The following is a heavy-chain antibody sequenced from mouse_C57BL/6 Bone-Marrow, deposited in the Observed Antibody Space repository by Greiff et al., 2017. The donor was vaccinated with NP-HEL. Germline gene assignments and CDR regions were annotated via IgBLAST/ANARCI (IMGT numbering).Heavy chain of an antibody. CDR2: IYPRDGST. J-gene: IGHJ2*01. Sequence: VKLVESGPELVKPGASVKLSCKASGYTFTSYDINWVKQRPGQGLEWIGWIYPRDGSTKYNEKFKGKDTLTVDTSSSTAYMELHSLTSEDSAVYFCACAPFTTVVATKNYWGQGTTLTVSS. D-gene: IGHD1-1*01. CDR1: GYTFTSYD. CDR3: ACAPFTTVVATKNY. V-gene: IGHV1-85*01.